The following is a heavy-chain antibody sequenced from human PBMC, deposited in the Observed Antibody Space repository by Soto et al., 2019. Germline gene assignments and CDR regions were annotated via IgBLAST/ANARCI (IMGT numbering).Heavy chain of an antibody. D-gene: IGHD3-3*01. Sequence: GSLRLSCAASGFTFSSNWMSWVRQPPGKGLEWVANIKQDGSEKYYVDSVKGRFTISRYNAKNSLYLQMNNLRAEDTAVYYCARDLTYYDFWSGPFDYWGQGTLVTVSS. CDR2: IKQDGSEK. CDR3: ARDLTYYDFWSGPFDY. CDR1: GFTFSSNW. J-gene: IGHJ4*02. V-gene: IGHV3-7*03.